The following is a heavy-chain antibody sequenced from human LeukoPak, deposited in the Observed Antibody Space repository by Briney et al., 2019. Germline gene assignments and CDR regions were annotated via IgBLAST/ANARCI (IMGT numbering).Heavy chain of an antibody. CDR2: IYYSGST. CDR3: ARWYKYSSSWSPVNWFDP. V-gene: IGHV4-59*01. Sequence: PSGTLSLTCIVSGGSISSYYWSWIRQPPGKGLEWIGYIYYSGSTNYNPSLKSRVTISVDTSKNQFSLKLSSVTAADTAVYYCARWYKYSSSWSPVNWFDPWGQGTLVTVSS. J-gene: IGHJ5*02. CDR1: GGSISSYY. D-gene: IGHD6-6*01.